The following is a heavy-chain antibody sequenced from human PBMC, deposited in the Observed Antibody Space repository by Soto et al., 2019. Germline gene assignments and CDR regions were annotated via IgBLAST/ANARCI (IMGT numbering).Heavy chain of an antibody. D-gene: IGHD3-22*01. CDR3: ARPYYYDSSGYYNGGYFDY. J-gene: IGHJ4*02. CDR1: GGMISTSRYY. Sequence: PEAFRLTYSGSGGMISTSRYYGGWIRQPTGKGLEWIGNIYYSGSTYYNPSLKSRVTISVDTSKNQFSLKLSSVTAADTAVYYCARPYYYDSSGYYNGGYFDYWGQGTLVT. CDR2: IYYSGST. V-gene: IGHV4-39*01.